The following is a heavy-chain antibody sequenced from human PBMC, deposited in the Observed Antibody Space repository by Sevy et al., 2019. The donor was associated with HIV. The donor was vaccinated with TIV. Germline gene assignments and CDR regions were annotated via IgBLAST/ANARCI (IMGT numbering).Heavy chain of an antibody. CDR3: ARGQDCSGGSCFHYYYYGMDV. V-gene: IGHV4-34*01. D-gene: IGHD2-15*01. CDR1: GGSFSGYY. J-gene: IGHJ6*02. Sequence: SETLSLTCAVYGGSFSGYYWSWIRQPPGKGLEWIGEINHSGSTNYNPSLKSRVTISVDTSKNQFSLKLSSVTAADTALYYCARGQDCSGGSCFHYYYYGMDVWGQGTTVTVSS. CDR2: INHSGST.